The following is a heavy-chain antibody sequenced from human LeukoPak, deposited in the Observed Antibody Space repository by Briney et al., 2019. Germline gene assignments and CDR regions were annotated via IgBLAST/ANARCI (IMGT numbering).Heavy chain of an antibody. CDR1: GGSFSGYY. V-gene: IGHV4-34*03. CDR2: INHSGST. CDR3: NAYYYDSSGTLSYYYYMDV. D-gene: IGHD3-22*01. Sequence: PSETLSLTCAVYGGSFSGYYWSWIRQPPGKGLEWIGEINHSGSTNYNPSLKSRVTISVDTSKNQFSLKLSSVTAADTAVYYCNAYYYDSSGTLSYYYYMDVWGKGTTVTVSS. J-gene: IGHJ6*03.